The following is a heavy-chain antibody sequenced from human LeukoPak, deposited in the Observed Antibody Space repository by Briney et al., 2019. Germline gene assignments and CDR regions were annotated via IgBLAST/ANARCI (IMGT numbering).Heavy chain of an antibody. V-gene: IGHV4-39*01. D-gene: IGHD5-18*01. CDR3: ARHGYSYGSPPDY. CDR2: IYYSGST. J-gene: IGHJ4*02. CDR1: GGSISSGGYY. Sequence: PSETLSLTCTVSGGSISSGGYYWSWIRQHPGKGLEWIGYIYYSGSTYYNPSLKSRVTISVDTSKNQFSLKLSSVTAADTAVYYCARHGYSYGSPPDYWGQGTLVTVSS.